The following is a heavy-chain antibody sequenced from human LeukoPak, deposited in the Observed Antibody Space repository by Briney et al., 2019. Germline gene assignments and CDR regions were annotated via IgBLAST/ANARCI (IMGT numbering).Heavy chain of an antibody. Sequence: SETLSLTCTVSGGSISSYYWSWIRQPPGKRLEWIGNIYNSGSTNYNPSLKSRVTISVDTSKNQFSLKLTSVTATDTAFYYCARGNTWLTSKWGQGTLVTVSS. CDR2: IYNSGST. CDR3: ARGNTWLTSK. J-gene: IGHJ4*02. D-gene: IGHD3-22*01. V-gene: IGHV4-59*08. CDR1: GGSISSYY.